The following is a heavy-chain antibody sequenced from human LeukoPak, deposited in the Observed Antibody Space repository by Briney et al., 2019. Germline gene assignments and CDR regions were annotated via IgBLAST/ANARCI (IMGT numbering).Heavy chain of an antibody. J-gene: IGHJ3*02. CDR1: GFTFSSYS. CDR3: ARDGPWIQLSSPRAFDI. CDR2: ISSSSSYI. Sequence: GGSLRLSCAASGFTFSSYSMNWVRQAPGKGLEWVSSISSSSSYIYYADPVKGRFTISRDNAKNSLYLQMNSLRAEDTAVYYCARDGPWIQLSSPRAFDIWGQGTKVTVPS. V-gene: IGHV3-21*06. D-gene: IGHD5-18*01.